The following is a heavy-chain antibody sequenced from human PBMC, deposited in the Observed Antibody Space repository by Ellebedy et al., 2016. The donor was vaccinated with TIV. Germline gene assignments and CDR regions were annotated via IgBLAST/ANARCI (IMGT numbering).Heavy chain of an antibody. D-gene: IGHD1-1*01. J-gene: IGHJ6*03. CDR2: IFTSGSF. V-gene: IGHV4-4*07. Sequence: SETLSLXCTVSGGSVSRYFWSWIRQPAGKGLEWIGRIFTSGSFNYNPSLMSRVTMSVATSKNQISLRLNSVTAADTAVYYCARVHCSITTCDYYYMDVWGKGTTVTVSS. CDR1: GGSVSRYF. CDR3: ARVHCSITTCDYYYMDV.